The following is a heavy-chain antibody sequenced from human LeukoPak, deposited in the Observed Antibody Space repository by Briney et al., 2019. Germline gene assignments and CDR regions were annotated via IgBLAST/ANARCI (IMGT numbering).Heavy chain of an antibody. CDR1: GYTFTSYA. D-gene: IGHD3-10*01. Sequence: ASVKVSCKASGYTFTSYAMNWVRQAPGQGLEWMGWINTNTGNPTYAQGFTGRFVFSLDTSVSTAYLQISSLKAEDTAVYYCARDRRFTYYYGSGSCLDYWGQGTLVTVSS. V-gene: IGHV7-4-1*02. J-gene: IGHJ4*02. CDR2: INTNTGNP. CDR3: ARDRRFTYYYGSGSCLDY.